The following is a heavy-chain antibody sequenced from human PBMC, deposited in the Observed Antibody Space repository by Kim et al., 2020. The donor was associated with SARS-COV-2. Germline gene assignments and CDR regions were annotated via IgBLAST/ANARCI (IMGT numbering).Heavy chain of an antibody. CDR3: ARGSYSSSWSGVPGWFDP. D-gene: IGHD6-13*01. J-gene: IGHJ5*02. CDR2: INHSGST. Sequence: SETLSLTCAVYGGSFSGYYWSWIRQPPGKGLEWIGEINHSGSTNYNPSLKSRVTISVDPSKNQFSLKLSSVTAADTAGYYWARGSYSSSWSGVPGWFDPWGQGTLVSVSS. V-gene: IGHV4-34*01. CDR1: GGSFSGYY.